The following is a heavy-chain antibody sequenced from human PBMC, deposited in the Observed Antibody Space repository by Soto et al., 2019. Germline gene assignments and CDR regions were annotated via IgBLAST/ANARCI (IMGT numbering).Heavy chain of an antibody. CDR3: SRLVVSGGYSYGPGWYFDL. J-gene: IGHJ2*01. V-gene: IGHV5-51*03. Sequence: EVQLVQSGAEVKKPGESLKISCKGSGYSFTSYWIGWVRQMAGKGLEWMGIIYPGDSDTRYSPSFQGQVTVSADKSISTAYLQWSSLKASDTAMYYCSRLVVSGGYSYGPGWYFDLWGRGTLVSVSS. CDR2: IYPGDSDT. CDR1: GYSFTSYW. D-gene: IGHD5-18*01.